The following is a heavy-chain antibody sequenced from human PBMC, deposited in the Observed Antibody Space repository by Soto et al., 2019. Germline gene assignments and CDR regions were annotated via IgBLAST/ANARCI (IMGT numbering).Heavy chain of an antibody. CDR3: ARENRKGLQPFDY. D-gene: IGHD1-1*01. CDR1: GGTFSSYA. Sequence: GASVKVSCKASGGTFSSYAISWVRQAPGQGLEWMGGIIPIFGTANYAQKFQGRVTITADESTSTAYMELSSLRSEDTAVYYCARENRKGLQPFDYWGQGTLVTVSS. V-gene: IGHV1-69*13. CDR2: IIPIFGTA. J-gene: IGHJ4*02.